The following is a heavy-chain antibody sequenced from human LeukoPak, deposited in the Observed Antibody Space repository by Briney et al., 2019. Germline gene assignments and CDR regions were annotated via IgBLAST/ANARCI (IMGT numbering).Heavy chain of an antibody. CDR2: INPSGGGT. CDR3: ARGPLATYYYDSSGYYHAFDI. V-gene: IGHV1-46*01. D-gene: IGHD3-22*01. Sequence: ASVKVSCKASGYTFTSYYMHWVRQAPGQGLEWMGIINPSGGGTSYAQKFQGRVTMTRDTSTSTVYMELSSLRSEDTAVYYCARGPLATYYYDSSGYYHAFDIWGQGTMVTVSS. J-gene: IGHJ3*02. CDR1: GYTFTSYY.